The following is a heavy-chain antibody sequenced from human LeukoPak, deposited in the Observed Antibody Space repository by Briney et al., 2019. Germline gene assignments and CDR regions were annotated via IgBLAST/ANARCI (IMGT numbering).Heavy chain of an antibody. CDR1: GYSISSGYY. CDR3: ARPRKHDYYDMDV. V-gene: IGHV4-38-2*02. CDR2: IYHSGST. Sequence: SETLSLTCTVSGYSISSGYYWGWIRQPPGKGLEWIGSIYHSGSTYYNPSLKSRVTISVDTSKNHFSLNLSSVTAADTAVYYCARPRKHDYYDMDVWGKGTTVTVSS. J-gene: IGHJ6*03.